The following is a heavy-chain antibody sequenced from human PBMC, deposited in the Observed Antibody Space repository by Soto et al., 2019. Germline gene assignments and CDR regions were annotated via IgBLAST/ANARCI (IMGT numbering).Heavy chain of an antibody. D-gene: IGHD2-2*01. Sequence: ASVKVSCRSSGYTFTNYYMHWVRQAPGQGLEWMGMIKPTGGETTYAQKFLGRVTMTKDTSTGTLYMELSSLRSEDTAVYYCATYAPLPFDYWGQGTLVTVSS. CDR1: GYTFTNYY. CDR3: ATYAPLPFDY. V-gene: IGHV1-46*01. CDR2: IKPTGGET. J-gene: IGHJ4*02.